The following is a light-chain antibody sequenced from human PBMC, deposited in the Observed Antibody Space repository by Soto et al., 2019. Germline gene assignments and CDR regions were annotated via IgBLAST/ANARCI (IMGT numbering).Light chain of an antibody. V-gene: IGKV4-1*01. CDR2: WAS. CDR1: QSVLYSSNNKNY. J-gene: IGKJ2*01. CDR3: QQYYSTPYT. Sequence: DIVMTQSPDSLAVSLGERATINCKSSQSVLYSSNNKNYLAWYQQKPGQPSKLLIYWASTRESGVPDRLSGSGSGTDFTLTISSLQAEDVAVYYCQQYYSTPYTLGQGTKLEIK.